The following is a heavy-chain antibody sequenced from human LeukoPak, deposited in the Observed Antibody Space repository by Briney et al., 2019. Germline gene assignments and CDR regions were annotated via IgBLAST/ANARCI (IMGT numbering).Heavy chain of an antibody. V-gene: IGHV4-4*07. CDR2: IYTSGST. D-gene: IGHD3-9*01. Sequence: TSETLSLTCTVSGGSISSYYWSWIRQPAGKGLEWIGRIYTSGSTNYNPSLKSRVTMSVDTSKNQFSLKLSSVTAADTAVYYWAAGYGKNYYYYMDVWSKGTTVTVSS. J-gene: IGHJ6*03. CDR1: GGSISSYY. CDR3: AAGYGKNYYYYMDV.